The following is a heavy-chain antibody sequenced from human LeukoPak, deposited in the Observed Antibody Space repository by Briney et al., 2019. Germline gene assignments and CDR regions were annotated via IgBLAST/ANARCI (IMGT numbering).Heavy chain of an antibody. D-gene: IGHD3-10*01. V-gene: IGHV3-74*01. J-gene: IGHJ4*02. CDR1: GFTFSSYW. CDR2: INTDGTST. CDR3: ARGANGELNSALDY. Sequence: SGGSLRLSCAASGFTFSSYWMHWVRQAPGKGLVWVSRINTDGTSTSYADSVKGRFTISRDNSKNTLYLQMNSLRAEDTAVYYCARGANGELNSALDYWGQGTLVTVSS.